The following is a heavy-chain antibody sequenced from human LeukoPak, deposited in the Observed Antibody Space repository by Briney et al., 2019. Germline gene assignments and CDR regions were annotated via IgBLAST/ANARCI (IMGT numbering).Heavy chain of an antibody. Sequence: GGSLRLSCAASGFSFNTCAMSWVRQAPGKGLEWVSTISGGGRSTDYADSVKGQFAISRDNSKNTLYLQMNSLRAEDTAVYYCARERYFDYWGLGTLVTVSS. CDR3: ARERYFDY. V-gene: IGHV3-23*01. CDR2: ISGGGRST. CDR1: GFSFNTCA. J-gene: IGHJ4*02.